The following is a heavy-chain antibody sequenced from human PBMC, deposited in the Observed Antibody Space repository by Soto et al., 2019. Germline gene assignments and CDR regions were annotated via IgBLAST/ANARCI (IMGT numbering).Heavy chain of an antibody. CDR2: IYYSGST. CDR3: ARVRVQPYYYYYMDV. Sequence: ETLSLTCTVSGGSISSYYWSWIRQPPGKGLEWIGYIYYSGSTNYNPSLKSRVTISVDTSKNQFSLKLSSVTAADTAVYYCARVRVQPYYYYYMDVWGKGTTVTVSS. D-gene: IGHD6-6*01. J-gene: IGHJ6*03. CDR1: GGSISSYY. V-gene: IGHV4-59*01.